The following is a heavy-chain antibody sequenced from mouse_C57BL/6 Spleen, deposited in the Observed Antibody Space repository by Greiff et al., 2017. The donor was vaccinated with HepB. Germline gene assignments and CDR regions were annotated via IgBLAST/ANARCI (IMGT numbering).Heavy chain of an antibody. J-gene: IGHJ4*01. CDR2: INPGSGGT. D-gene: IGHD2-5*01. Sequence: QVQLQHSGAELVRPGTSVKVSCKASGYAFTNYLIEWVKQRPGQGLEWIGVINPGSGGTNYNEKFKGKATLTADKSSSTAYMQLSSLTSEDSAVYFCATYYSKNYAMDYWGQGTSVTVSS. CDR3: ATYYSKNYAMDY. CDR1: GYAFTNYL. V-gene: IGHV1-54*01.